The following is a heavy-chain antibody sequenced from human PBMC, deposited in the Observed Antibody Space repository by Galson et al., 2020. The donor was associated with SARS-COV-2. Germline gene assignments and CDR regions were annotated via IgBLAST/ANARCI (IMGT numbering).Heavy chain of an antibody. D-gene: IGHD4-17*01. Sequence: SVKVSCKASGGTLSSYTISWVRQAPGQGLEWMGRNIPILGIANYAQKFQGRVTITADKSTSTAYMELSSLRSEDRAVYYCASTPSYSTVTDVSWFDPSGQGTLVTVCS. CDR2: NIPILGIA. CDR1: GGTLSSYT. CDR3: ASTPSYSTVTDVSWFDP. J-gene: IGHJ5*02. V-gene: IGHV1-69*02.